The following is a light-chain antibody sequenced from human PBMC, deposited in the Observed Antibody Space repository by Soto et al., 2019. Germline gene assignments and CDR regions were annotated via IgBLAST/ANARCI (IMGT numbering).Light chain of an antibody. V-gene: IGKV1-5*01. J-gene: IGKJ1*01. CDR3: QQSNSYTWT. Sequence: DIQMTQSPSSLSASVGARVTITCRAGQSISTFLNWYQRKTGKAPEVLIFDATSLESGVPSRFSGIGSGTEFNLTISRLQTGDCATYECQQSNSYTWTFGPGTKVDIK. CDR1: QSISTF. CDR2: DAT.